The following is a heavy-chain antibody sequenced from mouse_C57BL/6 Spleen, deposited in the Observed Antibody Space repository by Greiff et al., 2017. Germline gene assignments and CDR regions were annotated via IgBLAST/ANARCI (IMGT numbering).Heavy chain of an antibody. CDR2: ISSGSSTI. J-gene: IGHJ4*01. Sequence: DVKLVESGGGLVKPGGSLKLSCAASGFTFSDYGMHWVRQAPEKGLEWVAYISSGSSTIYYADTVKGRFTISRDNAKNTLFLQMTSLRSEDTAMYYCARSLRREDYAMDYWGQGTSVTVSS. V-gene: IGHV5-17*01. D-gene: IGHD2-12*01. CDR1: GFTFSDYG. CDR3: ARSLRREDYAMDY.